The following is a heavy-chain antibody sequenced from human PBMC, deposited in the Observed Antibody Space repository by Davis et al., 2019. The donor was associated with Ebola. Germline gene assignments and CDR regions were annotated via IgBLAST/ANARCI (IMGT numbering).Heavy chain of an antibody. J-gene: IGHJ4*02. Sequence: GESLKISCAASGFTFSSYEMNWVRQAPGKGLEWVSYISSSGSTIYYADSVKGRFTISRDNAKNSLYLQMNSLRAEDTAVYYCARGVSRDGYNYRWYFDYWGQGTLVTVSS. CDR2: ISSSGSTI. CDR1: GFTFSSYE. D-gene: IGHD5-24*01. CDR3: ARGVSRDGYNYRWYFDY. V-gene: IGHV3-48*03.